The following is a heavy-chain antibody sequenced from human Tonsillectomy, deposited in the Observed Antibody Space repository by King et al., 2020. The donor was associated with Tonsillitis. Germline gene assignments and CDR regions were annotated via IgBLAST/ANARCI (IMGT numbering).Heavy chain of an antibody. V-gene: IGHV5-10-1*01. Sequence: VQLVQSGAEVKKPGEALRISCKASGYSFTSYWISWVRQMPGKGLEWMGRIDPSDSYTNYSPSFQGHGTISADKSISTAYLQRSSLKAADSAMYYCAGEYGADWGQGTMVTVSS. CDR2: IDPSDSYT. D-gene: IGHD3-10*01. J-gene: IGHJ3*01. CDR1: GYSFTSYW. CDR3: AGEYGAD.